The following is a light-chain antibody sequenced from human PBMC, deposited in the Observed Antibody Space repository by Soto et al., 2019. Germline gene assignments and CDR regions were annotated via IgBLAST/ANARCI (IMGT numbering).Light chain of an antibody. CDR1: QTISSW. CDR3: QQYNSYSPWT. J-gene: IGKJ1*01. CDR2: RAS. Sequence: DLQMSPAPSTLSASVGDRVTIPCRSSQTISSWLAWYQQKPGKAPKLLIYRASSLESGVPSRFSGSGSGTEFTLTISSLQPDDFATYYCQQYNSYSPWTFGQGTKVDI. V-gene: IGKV1-5*03.